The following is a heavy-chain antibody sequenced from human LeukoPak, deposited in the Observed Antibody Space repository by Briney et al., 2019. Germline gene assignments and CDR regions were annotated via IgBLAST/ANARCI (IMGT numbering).Heavy chain of an antibody. Sequence: APVKVSCEASRYTFTSYYMHWVRQAPGQGLEWMGIINPSGGSTSYAQKFQGRVTMTRDMSTSTVYMELSSLRSEDTAVYYCARAYCGGDCYPPAEYFQHWGQGTLVTVSS. V-gene: IGHV1-46*01. CDR2: INPSGGST. CDR1: RYTFTSYY. J-gene: IGHJ1*01. CDR3: ARAYCGGDCYPPAEYFQH. D-gene: IGHD2-21*02.